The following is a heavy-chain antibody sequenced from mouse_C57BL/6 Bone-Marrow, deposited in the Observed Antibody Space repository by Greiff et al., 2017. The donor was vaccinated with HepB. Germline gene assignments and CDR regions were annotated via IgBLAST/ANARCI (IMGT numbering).Heavy chain of an antibody. D-gene: IGHD2-5*01. Sequence: VKLVESGAELVRPGTSVKMSCKASGYTFTNYWIGWVKQRPGHGLEWIGDIYPGGGYTNYNEKFKGKATLTADKSSSTAYMQFSSLTSEDSAIYYCALHSNSGFAYWGQGTLVTVSA. CDR3: ALHSNSGFAY. V-gene: IGHV1-63*01. CDR2: IYPGGGYT. CDR1: GYTFTNYW. J-gene: IGHJ3*01.